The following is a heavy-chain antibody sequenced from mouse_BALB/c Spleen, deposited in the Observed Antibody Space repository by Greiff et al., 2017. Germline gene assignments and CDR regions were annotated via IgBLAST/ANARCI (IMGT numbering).Heavy chain of an antibody. J-gene: IGHJ2*01. Sequence: VQLQQSGAELVRPGTSVKVSCKASGYAFTNYLIEWVKQRPGQGLEWIGVLNPGSGGTNYNEKFKGKATLTADKSSSTAYMQLSSLTSDDSAVYFCARPDSSGSLYVDYWGQGTTLTVSS. CDR2: LNPGSGGT. D-gene: IGHD3-2*01. CDR3: ARPDSSGSLYVDY. V-gene: IGHV1-54*01. CDR1: GYAFTNYL.